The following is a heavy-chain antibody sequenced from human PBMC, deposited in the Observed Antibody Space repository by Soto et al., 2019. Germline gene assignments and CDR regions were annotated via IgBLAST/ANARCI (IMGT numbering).Heavy chain of an antibody. D-gene: IGHD6-19*01. V-gene: IGHV2-5*02. J-gene: IGHJ4*02. CDR1: GFSLSSTRVA. CDR2: IYWDDDK. CDR3: AHSVVAGLGYYFDY. Sequence: QITLKESGPTLVKPTQTLTLTCTFSGFSLSSTRVAVGWIRQPPGKALVWLALIYWDDDKRYSPFLKSRLTIPKDTSKNQVVLTMTNMDPVDTATYYCAHSVVAGLGYYFDYWGQGTLVTVSS.